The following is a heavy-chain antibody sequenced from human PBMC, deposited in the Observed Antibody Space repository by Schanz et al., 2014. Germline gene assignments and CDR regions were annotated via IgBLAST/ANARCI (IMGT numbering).Heavy chain of an antibody. V-gene: IGHV1-8*01. CDR3: AKVDRTRYYAMDV. CDR1: GYTFTTYY. CDR2: MNSKTGNT. Sequence: QVQLVQSGAEVKKPGVSVKVSCKASGYTFTTYYIHWVRQAPGQGLEWMGWMNSKTGNTGYAQRFQGRVTMTRNTSITTAYLELSSLRSGDTAVYYCAKVDRTRYYAMDVWGQGTTVTVSS. J-gene: IGHJ6*02. D-gene: IGHD3-9*01.